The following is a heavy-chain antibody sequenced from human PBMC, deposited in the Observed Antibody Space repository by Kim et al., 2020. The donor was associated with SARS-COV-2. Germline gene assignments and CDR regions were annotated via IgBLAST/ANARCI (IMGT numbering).Heavy chain of an antibody. J-gene: IGHJ4*02. CDR1: GFTFSSYS. Sequence: GGSLRLSCAASGFTFSSYSMNWVRQAPGKGLEWVSSISSSSSYIYYADSVKGRFTISRDNAKNSLYLQMNSLRAEDTAVYYCAREGGSSGYYPFDYWGQGTLVTVSS. CDR2: ISSSSSYI. CDR3: AREGGSSGYYPFDY. D-gene: IGHD3-22*01. V-gene: IGHV3-21*01.